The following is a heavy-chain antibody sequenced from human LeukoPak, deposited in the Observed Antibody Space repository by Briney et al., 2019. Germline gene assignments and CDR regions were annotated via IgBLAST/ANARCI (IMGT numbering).Heavy chain of an antibody. CDR3: ASTGYSSGWSPHHDY. J-gene: IGHJ4*02. CDR2: INPNSGGT. V-gene: IGHV1-2*06. Sequence: ASVKVSCKASGYTFTGYYMHWVRQAPGQGLEWMGRINPNSGGTNYAQKFQGRVTMTRDTSISTAYTELSRLRSDDTAVYYCASTGYSSGWSPHHDYWGQGTLVTVSS. CDR1: GYTFTGYY. D-gene: IGHD6-19*01.